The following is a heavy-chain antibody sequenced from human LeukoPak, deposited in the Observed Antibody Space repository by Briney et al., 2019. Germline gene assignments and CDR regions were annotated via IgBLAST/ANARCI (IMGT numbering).Heavy chain of an antibody. J-gene: IGHJ6*02. CDR3: ATPTSMATTPSGYYYYGMDV. Sequence: SETLSLACTVSGGSISSSSYYWGWIRQPPGKGLEWIGSIYYSGSTYYNPSLKSRVTISVDTSKNQFSLKLSSVTAADTAVYYCATPTSMATTPSGYYYYGMDVWGQGTTVTVSS. CDR1: GGSISSSSYY. CDR2: IYYSGST. V-gene: IGHV4-39*01. D-gene: IGHD5-12*01.